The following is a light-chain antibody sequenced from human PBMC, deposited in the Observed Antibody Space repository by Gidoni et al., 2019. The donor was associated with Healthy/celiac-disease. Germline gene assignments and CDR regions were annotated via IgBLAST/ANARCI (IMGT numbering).Light chain of an antibody. CDR3: QQYGSSPPRYT. CDR2: GAS. V-gene: IGKV3-20*01. J-gene: IGKJ2*01. CDR1: YSVSSSY. Sequence: EIVLTQSPGTLSLSPGERATLSCRASYSVSSSYLAWYQQKPGQAPRLLIYGASIRATGIPDRFSGSGSGTDFTLTISRLEPEDFAVYYCQQYGSSPPRYTFG.